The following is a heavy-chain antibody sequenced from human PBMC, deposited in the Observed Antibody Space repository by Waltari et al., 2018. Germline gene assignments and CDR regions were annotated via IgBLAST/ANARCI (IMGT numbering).Heavy chain of an antibody. V-gene: IGHV1-2*06. CDR3: ARASGWNREMFDP. CDR1: GYTFTGYY. J-gene: IGHJ5*02. D-gene: IGHD1-1*01. Sequence: QVQLVQSGAEVKKPGASVKVSCKASGYTFTGYYMPWVRQAPGQGLEWMGRINPNSGGTNYAQKFQGRVTMTRDTSISTAYMELSRLRSDDTAVYYCARASGWNREMFDPWGQGTLVTVSS. CDR2: INPNSGGT.